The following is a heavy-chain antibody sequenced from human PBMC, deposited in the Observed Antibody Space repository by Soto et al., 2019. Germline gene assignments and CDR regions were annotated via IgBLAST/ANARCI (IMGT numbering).Heavy chain of an antibody. CDR3: VKLAEYGVDEG. Sequence: GGSVRLSCSASGFTFSMYSMHWIRQAPGKGLEYVSAISDDGRSTYYADSVKGRYTISRDNSNNAVFLQMSSLRPDDTAVYYCVKLAEYGVDEGWGLGTLVTVSS. D-gene: IGHD4-17*01. V-gene: IGHV3-64D*06. J-gene: IGHJ4*02. CDR1: GFTFSMYS. CDR2: ISDDGRST.